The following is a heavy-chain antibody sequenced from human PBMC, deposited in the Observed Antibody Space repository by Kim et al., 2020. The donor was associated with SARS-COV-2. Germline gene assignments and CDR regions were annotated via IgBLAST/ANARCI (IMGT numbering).Heavy chain of an antibody. J-gene: IGHJ4*02. V-gene: IGHV3-7*01. Sequence: GGSLRLSCAASGFTFSWYWMTWVRQAPGKGLEWVANIKEDGSVKYYVDSVKGRITISRDNAKNSVYLQVNSLRAEDTAVYYCARIGYSSSSLDYWGQGTLVTVSS. CDR3: ARIGYSSSSLDY. D-gene: IGHD6-6*01. CDR1: GFTFSWYW. CDR2: IKEDGSVK.